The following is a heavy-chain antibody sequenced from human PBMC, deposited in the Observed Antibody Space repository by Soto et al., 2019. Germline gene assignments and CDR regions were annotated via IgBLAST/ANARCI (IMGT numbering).Heavy chain of an antibody. Sequence: PGGSLRLSCVASGFKFSIYSMNWVRQAPGKGLEWSAYITSDTKTIKYADSVKGRFTISRDNSKNTLYLQMNSLRAEDTAIYYCAKVVRNHFDSGSYSHFDYWGLGTLVTVSS. V-gene: IGHV3-48*01. CDR2: ITSDTKTI. CDR1: GFKFSIYS. CDR3: AKVVRNHFDSGSYSHFDY. D-gene: IGHD3-10*01. J-gene: IGHJ4*02.